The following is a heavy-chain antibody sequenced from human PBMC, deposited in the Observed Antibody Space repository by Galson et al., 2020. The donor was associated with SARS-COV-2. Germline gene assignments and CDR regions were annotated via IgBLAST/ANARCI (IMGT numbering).Heavy chain of an antibody. D-gene: IGHD3-3*01. Sequence: KISCKASGGTFSSYAISWVRQAPGQGLEWMGGIIPIFGTANYAQKFQGRVTITADESTSTAYMELSSLRSEDTAVYYCARGDFWSGMGLGDYYYYYMDVWGKGTTVTVSS. V-gene: IGHV1-69*01. CDR2: IIPIFGTA. CDR3: ARGDFWSGMGLGDYYYYYMDV. J-gene: IGHJ6*03. CDR1: GGTFSSYA.